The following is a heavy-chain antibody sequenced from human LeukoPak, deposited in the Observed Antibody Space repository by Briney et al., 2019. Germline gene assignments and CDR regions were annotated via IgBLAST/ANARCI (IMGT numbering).Heavy chain of an antibody. Sequence: SETLSLTCTVSGGSVSSGNYYWSWIRQPPGKGPEWIACIYYSGITKHNPSLKSRVTISADTSKNQFSLKLSSVTAADTAVYYCARTTRIAVAGTDAFDIWGQGTMVTVSS. D-gene: IGHD6-19*01. CDR3: ARTTRIAVAGTDAFDI. J-gene: IGHJ3*02. CDR1: GGSVSSGNYY. V-gene: IGHV4-61*01. CDR2: IYYSGIT.